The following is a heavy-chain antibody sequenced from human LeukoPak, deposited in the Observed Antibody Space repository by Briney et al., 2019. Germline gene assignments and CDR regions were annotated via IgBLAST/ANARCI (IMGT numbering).Heavy chain of an antibody. CDR3: ARLGTYSGNLFDN. J-gene: IGHJ4*02. CDR2: INYGGTT. Sequence: SETLSLTCTVSGGSITSDSYYWVWVRQPPGKGLEWTGSINYGGTTFYSSSLQSRITLSLDASKNQFSLRLTSVTAADTAVYYCARLGTYSGNLFDNWGQRTLVTVSS. D-gene: IGHD5-12*01. V-gene: IGHV4-39*01. CDR1: GGSITSDSYY.